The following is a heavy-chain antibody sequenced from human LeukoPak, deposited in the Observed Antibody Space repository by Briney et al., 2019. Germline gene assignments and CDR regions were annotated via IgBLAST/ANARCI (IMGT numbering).Heavy chain of an antibody. CDR3: ARVMYYYGSGSYFPYYYMDV. V-gene: IGHV3-7*01. D-gene: IGHD3-10*01. Sequence: PGGSLRLSCAASGFTFSSFCMSWVRQAPGKGLEWVANIKQDGSEKYYVDSVKGRFTISRDNAKSSLYLQMNSLRAEDTAVYYCARVMYYYGSGSYFPYYYMDVWGKGTTVTISS. J-gene: IGHJ6*03. CDR2: IKQDGSEK. CDR1: GFTFSSFC.